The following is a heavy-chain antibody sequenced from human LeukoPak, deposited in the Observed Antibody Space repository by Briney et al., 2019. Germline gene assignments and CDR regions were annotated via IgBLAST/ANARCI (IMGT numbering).Heavy chain of an antibody. J-gene: IGHJ4*02. CDR3: ARHGGTLGYFDN. Sequence: PSETLSLTCTVSGGSISTYYWSWIRQPPGTGLEWIGYVYHSGTTNYNPSLKRRVTISADTSKNQFSLKVKSVTAADTAVYYCARHGGTLGYFDNWGQGTLVTVSS. CDR1: GGSISTYY. CDR2: VYHSGTT. V-gene: IGHV4-59*08. D-gene: IGHD1-26*01.